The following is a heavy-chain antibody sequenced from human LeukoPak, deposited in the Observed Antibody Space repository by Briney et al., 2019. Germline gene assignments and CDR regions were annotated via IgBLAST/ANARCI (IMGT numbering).Heavy chain of an antibody. CDR1: GFTFSSYG. D-gene: IGHD5-24*01. J-gene: IGHJ4*02. CDR2: ISYDGSNK. V-gene: IGHV3-30*18. CDR3: AKEGTATFDY. Sequence: GGSLRLSCAASGFTFSSYGMHWVCQAPGKGLEWVAVISYDGSNKYYADSVKGRFTISRDNSKNTLYLQMNSLRAEDTAVYYCAKEGTATFDYWGQGTLVTVSS.